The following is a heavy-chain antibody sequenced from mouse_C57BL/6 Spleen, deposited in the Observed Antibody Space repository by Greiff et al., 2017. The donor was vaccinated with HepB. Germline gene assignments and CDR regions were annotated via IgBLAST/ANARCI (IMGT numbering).Heavy chain of an antibody. CDR3: ARKGYGSSFFYWYFDV. CDR2: IDPSDSYT. D-gene: IGHD1-1*01. J-gene: IGHJ1*03. V-gene: IGHV1-50*01. Sequence: VQLKQPGAELVKPGASVKLSCKASGYTFTSYWMQWVKQRPGQGLEWIGEIDPSDSYTNYNQKFKGKATLTVDTSSSTAYMQLSSLTSEDSAVYYCARKGYGSSFFYWYFDVWGTGTTVTVSS. CDR1: GYTFTSYW.